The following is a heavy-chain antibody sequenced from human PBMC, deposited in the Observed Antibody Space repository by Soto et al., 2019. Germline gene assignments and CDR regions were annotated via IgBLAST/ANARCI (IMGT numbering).Heavy chain of an antibody. CDR2: IYHSGST. CDR3: ASKETPEGAVAGTEYYYYYGMDV. J-gene: IGHJ6*02. CDR1: GGSISSSNW. V-gene: IGHV4-4*02. D-gene: IGHD6-19*01. Sequence: SETLSLTCAVSGGSISSSNWWSWVRQPPGKGLEWIGEIYHSGSTNYNPSLKSRVTISVDKSKNQFSLKLSSVTAADTAVYYCASKETPEGAVAGTEYYYYYGMDVWGQGTTVTVSS.